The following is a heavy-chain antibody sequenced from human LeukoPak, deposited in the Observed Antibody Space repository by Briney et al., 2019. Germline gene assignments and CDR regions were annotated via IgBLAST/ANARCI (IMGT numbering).Heavy chain of an antibody. J-gene: IGHJ6*04. V-gene: IGHV3-21*01. CDR2: ISSSSSYI. CDR1: GFTFSSYS. CDR3: ARVSGIAEAPTTPRDV. D-gene: IGHD6-13*01. Sequence: GGSLRLSCAASGFTFSSYSMNWVRQAPPKGLEWVSSISSSSSYIYYADSVKGRFTISRDNAKNSLYLQMNSLRAQDTAVYYCARVSGIAEAPTTPRDVWGKRTTVTVSS.